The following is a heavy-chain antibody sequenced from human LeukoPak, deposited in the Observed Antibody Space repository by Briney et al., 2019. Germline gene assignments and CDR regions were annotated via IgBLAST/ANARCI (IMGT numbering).Heavy chain of an antibody. D-gene: IGHD6-19*01. J-gene: IGHJ3*02. CDR2: IYPGDSDT. Sequence: GESLKISCKGSGYSFTSYWIGWVRQMPGKGLEWMGIIYPGDSDTRYSPSFQGQVTISADKSISTAYLQWSSLKASDSAMYYCARQRWLAADASDIWGQGTMVTVSS. V-gene: IGHV5-51*01. CDR1: GYSFTSYW. CDR3: ARQRWLAADASDI.